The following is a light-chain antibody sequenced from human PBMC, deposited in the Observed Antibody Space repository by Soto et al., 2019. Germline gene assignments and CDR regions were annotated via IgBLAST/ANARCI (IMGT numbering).Light chain of an antibody. CDR3: SSYTSSSTLE. CDR1: SSDVGGYNY. V-gene: IGLV2-14*01. Sequence: QSVLTQPASVSGSPGQSITISCTGTSSDVGGYNYVSWYQQHPGKAPKLMIYDVSNRPSGVSNRLSGSKSGNTASLTISGLQAEDEADYYCSSYTSSSTLEFGGGTKLTVL. CDR2: DVS. J-gene: IGLJ2*01.